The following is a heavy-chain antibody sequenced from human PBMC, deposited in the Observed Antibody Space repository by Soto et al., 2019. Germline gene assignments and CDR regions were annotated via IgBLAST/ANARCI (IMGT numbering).Heavy chain of an antibody. CDR1: GFTFSSYW. D-gene: IGHD2-8*01. J-gene: IGHJ6*02. CDR2: IKSDGSNT. Sequence: GGSLRLSCAGPGFTFSSYWMHWVRQAPGKGLVWVSCIKSDGSNTIYADSVKGRVTISRDNAKNMLYLQLNSLRAEDTAIYYCARVSNDSPIGGYCGMDVWGQGTTVTVSS. CDR3: ARVSNDSPIGGYCGMDV. V-gene: IGHV3-74*01.